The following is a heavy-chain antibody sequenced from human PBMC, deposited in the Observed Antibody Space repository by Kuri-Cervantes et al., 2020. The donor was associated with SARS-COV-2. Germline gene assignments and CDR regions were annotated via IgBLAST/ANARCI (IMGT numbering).Heavy chain of an antibody. D-gene: IGHD2-2*01. V-gene: IGHV1-2*02. CDR1: GYTFTGYY. J-gene: IGHJ4*02. Sequence: ASVKVSCKASGYTFTGYYMHWVRQAPGQGLEWMGWINPNSGGTNYAQKFQGRVTMTRDTSISTAYVELSRLRSDDTAVYCCARASSIVVVPAAPFDYWGQGTLVTVSS. CDR2: INPNSGGT. CDR3: ARASSIVVVPAAPFDY.